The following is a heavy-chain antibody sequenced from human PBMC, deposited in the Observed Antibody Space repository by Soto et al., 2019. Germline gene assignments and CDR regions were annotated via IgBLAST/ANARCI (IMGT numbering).Heavy chain of an antibody. CDR3: ARDRGSYVFDY. CDR2: IYYSGST. J-gene: IGHJ4*02. D-gene: IGHD1-26*01. Sequence: PSDTLSLTCTVSGGSISIYYWSWIRQPPGKGLEWIGYIYYSGSTNYNPSLKSRVTISVDTSKNQFSLKLSSVTAADTAVYYCARDRGSYVFDYWGQGTLVTVSS. CDR1: GGSISIYY. V-gene: IGHV4-59*01.